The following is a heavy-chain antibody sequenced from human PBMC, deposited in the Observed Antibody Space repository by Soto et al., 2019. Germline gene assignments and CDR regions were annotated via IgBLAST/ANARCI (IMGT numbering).Heavy chain of an antibody. CDR2: IRGDSTTI. J-gene: IGHJ4*02. CDR3: ARIGGGGSCPDY. Sequence: PGGSLRLSCAASGFSFSDYYMSWMRQVPGKGLEWVSYIRGDSTTIYYADSVKGRFTISRDNAKNSLYLQMSSLRAEDTAVYYCARIGGGGSCPDYWGQGTLVTVSS. D-gene: IGHD2-15*01. CDR1: GFSFSDYY. V-gene: IGHV3-11*01.